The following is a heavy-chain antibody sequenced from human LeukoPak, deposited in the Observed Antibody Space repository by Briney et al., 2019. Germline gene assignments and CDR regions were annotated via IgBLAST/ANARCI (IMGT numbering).Heavy chain of an antibody. D-gene: IGHD5-18*01. J-gene: IGHJ4*02. Sequence: SETLSLTCAVYGGSFSGYYWSWIRQPPGKGLEWIGEINHSGSTNYNPSLKSRVTISVDTSKNQFSLKLSSVTAADTAVYYCARAGGSYGPVGVDYWGQGTLVTVSS. CDR3: ARAGGSYGPVGVDY. CDR1: GGSFSGYY. CDR2: INHSGST. V-gene: IGHV4-34*01.